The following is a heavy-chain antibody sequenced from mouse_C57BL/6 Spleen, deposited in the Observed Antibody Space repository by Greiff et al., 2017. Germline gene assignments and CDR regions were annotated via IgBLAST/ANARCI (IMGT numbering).Heavy chain of an antibody. CDR2: ISSGGSYT. CDR1: GFTFSSYG. J-gene: IGHJ3*01. Sequence: EVKLMEPGGDLVKPGGSLKLSCAASGFTFSSYGMSWVRQTPDKRLEWVATISSGGSYTYYPDSVKGRFTISRDNAKNTLYLQMRSLKSEDTAMYYCARGLGGFAYWGQGTLVTVSA. CDR3: ARGLGGFAY. D-gene: IGHD3-1*01. V-gene: IGHV5-6*02.